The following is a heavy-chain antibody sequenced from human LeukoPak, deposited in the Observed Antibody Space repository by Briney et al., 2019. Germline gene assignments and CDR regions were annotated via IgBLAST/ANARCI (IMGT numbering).Heavy chain of an antibody. CDR3: TRVQAGRSGLMDV. CDR1: GFSLSGYW. Sequence: GGSLRLSCAAYGFSLSGYWMHWVRQAPGKGLVWVSRISPEGSGTTYADSVKGRFTISRDNSKNTLYLQMNSLRDEDAAVYHCTRVQAGRSGLMDVWGRGTTVTVSS. CDR2: ISPEGSGT. V-gene: IGHV3-74*01. J-gene: IGHJ6*02. D-gene: IGHD2-8*02.